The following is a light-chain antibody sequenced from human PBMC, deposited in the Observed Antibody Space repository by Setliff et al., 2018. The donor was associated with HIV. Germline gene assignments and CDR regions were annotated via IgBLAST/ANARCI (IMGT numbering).Light chain of an antibody. CDR1: SSDVGAYNF. CDR2: DVN. Sequence: QSVLTQPRSVSGSPGQSVTISCTGTSSDVGAYNFVSWYQQHPGKAPKLMIYDVNKRPSGVPDRFSGSKSGNTASLTISGLQAEGEADYYCCSYADSYTSLYVFGTGTKVTV. CDR3: CSYADSYTSLYV. V-gene: IGLV2-11*01. J-gene: IGLJ1*01.